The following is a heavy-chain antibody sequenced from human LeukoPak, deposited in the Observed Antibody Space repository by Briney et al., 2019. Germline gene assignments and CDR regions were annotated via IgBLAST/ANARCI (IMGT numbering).Heavy chain of an antibody. J-gene: IGHJ4*02. CDR3: AREGREDSGYDSLPDY. D-gene: IGHD5-12*01. CDR1: GFTFSSYW. Sequence: GGSLILSCAASGFTFSSYWMSWVRQAPGKGLEWVANIKQDGSEKYYVDSVKGRFTISRDNAKNSLYLQMNSLRAEDTAMYYCAREGREDSGYDSLPDYWGQGTLVTVSS. CDR2: IKQDGSEK. V-gene: IGHV3-7*01.